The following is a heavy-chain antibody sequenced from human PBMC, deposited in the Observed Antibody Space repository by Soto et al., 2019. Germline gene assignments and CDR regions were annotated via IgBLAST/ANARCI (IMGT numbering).Heavy chain of an antibody. CDR2: IYPTGST. V-gene: IGHV4-30-2*06. J-gene: IGHJ6*02. CDR3: ARAPPGPSPRWVL. Sequence: TLSLTCAVSGCSISSGGYSWSWIRQSPEKGLEWLGCIYPTGSTYYHPSLKSRVTISIDTSRNQFSLNLTSVTAADTAVYYCARAPPGPSPRWVLWGQGTTVTVSS. D-gene: IGHD3-10*01. CDR1: GCSISSGGYS.